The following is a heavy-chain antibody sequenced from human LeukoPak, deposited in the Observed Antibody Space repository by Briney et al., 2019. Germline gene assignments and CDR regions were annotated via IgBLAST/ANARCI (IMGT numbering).Heavy chain of an antibody. Sequence: GGSLRLSCAASGFTFSLYWMNWVRRAPGKGLEWVANIKQDGSEKNYVDSVKGRFTISRDNAKNSLYLQMSNLRVEDTAMYYCAGGTGFIIKDWGQGTLVTVSS. D-gene: IGHD3-9*01. CDR2: IKQDGSEK. J-gene: IGHJ4*02. CDR3: AGGTGFIIKD. V-gene: IGHV3-7*03. CDR1: GFTFSLYW.